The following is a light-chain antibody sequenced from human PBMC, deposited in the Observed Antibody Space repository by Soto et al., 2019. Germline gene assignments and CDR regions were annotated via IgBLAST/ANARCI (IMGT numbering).Light chain of an antibody. CDR1: QTVSSSY. CDR3: QQYGSSPPIT. J-gene: IGKJ5*01. CDR2: GAS. V-gene: IGKV3-20*01. Sequence: EIVLTQSPGTLSLSPGERATLSCRASQTVSSSYLARYQQKPGQAPRLLIYGASSRATGIPDRFSGSGSGTDFTLTISRLEPDDVAVYYCQQYGSSPPITFGQGTGLEIK.